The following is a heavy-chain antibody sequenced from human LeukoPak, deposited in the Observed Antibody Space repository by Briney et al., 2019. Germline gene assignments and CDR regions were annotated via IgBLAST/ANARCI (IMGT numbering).Heavy chain of an antibody. Sequence: PGGSLRLSCAASGFTFSSYGMNWVRQASGKGLEWVANIKEDATEKFYLDSVKGRFSISRDNAKNSLHLQMNSLRAEDTAVYYCVRDTSGPDYWGQGTLVTVSS. CDR1: GFTFSSYG. CDR2: IKEDATEK. J-gene: IGHJ4*02. D-gene: IGHD5-12*01. V-gene: IGHV3-7*01. CDR3: VRDTSGPDY.